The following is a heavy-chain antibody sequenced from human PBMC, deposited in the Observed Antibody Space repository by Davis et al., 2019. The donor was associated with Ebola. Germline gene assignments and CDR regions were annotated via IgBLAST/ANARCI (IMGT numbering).Heavy chain of an antibody. CDR1: GFTFSNAW. D-gene: IGHD1-26*01. CDR3: AKDKGARELLDWWWFDP. V-gene: IGHV3-15*01. Sequence: GGSLRLSCAASGFTFSNAWMSWVRQAPGKGLEWVGRIKSKTDGGTTDYAAPVKGRFTISRDDSKNTLYLQMNSLRAEDTAVYYCAKDKGARELLDWWWFDPWGQGTLVTVSS. J-gene: IGHJ5*02. CDR2: IKSKTDGGTT.